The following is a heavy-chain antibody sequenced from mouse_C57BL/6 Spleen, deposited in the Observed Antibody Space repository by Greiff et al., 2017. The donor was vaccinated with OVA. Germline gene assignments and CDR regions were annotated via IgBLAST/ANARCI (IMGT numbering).Heavy chain of an antibody. Sequence: VQLQQSGAELVRPGASVKLSCKASGYTFTDYYINWVKQRPGQGLEWIARIYPGSGNTYYNEKFKGKATLTAEKSSSTAYMQLSSLTSEDSAVYFCARNGPHFDYWGKGTTLTVSS. V-gene: IGHV1-76*01. CDR3: ARNGPHFDY. J-gene: IGHJ2*01. CDR2: IYPGSGNT. CDR1: GYTFTDYY.